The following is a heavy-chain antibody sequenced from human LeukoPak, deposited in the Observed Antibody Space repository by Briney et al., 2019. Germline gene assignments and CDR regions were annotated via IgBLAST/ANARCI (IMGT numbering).Heavy chain of an antibody. V-gene: IGHV3-7*01. CDR3: AGDSTDYYWAY. J-gene: IGHJ4*02. Sequence: GGSLRLSCAASGFTFSGYWMSWVRQAPGNGLEWVANIKQDGSEKYYVDSVKGRFTISRDNAKNSLYLQMNSLRAEDTAVYYCAGDSTDYYWAYWGRGTMVTVSS. CDR1: GFTFSGYW. CDR2: IKQDGSEK. D-gene: IGHD3-22*01.